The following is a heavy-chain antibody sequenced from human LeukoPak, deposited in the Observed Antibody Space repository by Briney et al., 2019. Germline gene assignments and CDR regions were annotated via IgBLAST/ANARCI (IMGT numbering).Heavy chain of an antibody. CDR2: ISSSSSYT. CDR3: ARGGRSIPAAIDY. V-gene: IGHV3-11*06. CDR1: GFTFSDYY. J-gene: IGHJ4*02. Sequence: GGSLRLSCAASGFTFSDYYMSWIRQAPGKGLEWVPYISSSSSYTNYADSVKGRFAISRDNAKNSLYLQMNSLRAEDTAVYYCARGGRSIPAAIDYWGQGTLVTVSS. D-gene: IGHD2-2*02.